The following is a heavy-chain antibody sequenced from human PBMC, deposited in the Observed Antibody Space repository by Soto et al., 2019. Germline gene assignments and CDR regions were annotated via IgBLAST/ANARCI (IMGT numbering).Heavy chain of an antibody. CDR2: IYYGGTT. D-gene: IGHD2-15*01. Sequence: SETLSLTCDVSVEPMTGGYYWGWIRQSPGKGLEWIGSIYYGGTTYYNPSLRSRLAISIDTSKNQFSLRLSSVTAADTALYYCARGWYYFDVWGQGSMVTVSS. J-gene: IGHJ4*02. CDR1: VEPMTGGYY. CDR3: ARGWYYFDV. V-gene: IGHV4-38-2*01.